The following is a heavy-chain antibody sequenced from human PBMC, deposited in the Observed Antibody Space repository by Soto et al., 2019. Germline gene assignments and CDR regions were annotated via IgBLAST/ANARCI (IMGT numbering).Heavy chain of an antibody. J-gene: IGHJ5*02. D-gene: IGHD3-10*01. CDR2: VYYNENT. V-gene: IGHV4-39*01. CDR1: GGSISSFTYY. CDR3: ARRERYYGSPGWFDP. Sequence: SETLSLTCSVSGGSISSFTYYWGWIRQPPGKGLEWIGTVYYNENTYYNPSLKSRVTITVDTAKNQFSLNLRSVTAADTAMYFCARRERYYGSPGWFDPWGQGTLVTVSS.